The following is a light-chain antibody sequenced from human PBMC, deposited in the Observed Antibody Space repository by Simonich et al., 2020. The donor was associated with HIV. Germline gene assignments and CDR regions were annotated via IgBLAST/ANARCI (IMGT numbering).Light chain of an antibody. Sequence: QSALTQPASVSGSPGQSITISCTGTSSDVGKYILVSWYQPHPGKSPKLLIYEGTKRPSGVSNRFSGSMSGNTASLTISGLQAEDEADYYCCSYAGSSSFWVFGGGTKLTVL. J-gene: IGLJ3*02. CDR3: CSYAGSSSFWV. V-gene: IGLV2-23*01. CDR1: SSDVGKYIL. CDR2: EGT.